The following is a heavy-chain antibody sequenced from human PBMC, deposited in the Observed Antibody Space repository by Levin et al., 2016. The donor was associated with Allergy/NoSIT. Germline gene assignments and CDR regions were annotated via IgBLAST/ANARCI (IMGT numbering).Heavy chain of an antibody. Sequence: ASVKVSCKASGYIFSGYYIHWVRQAPGQGLEWMGWINPDSGGTKFGQSFQGRVTMTRDTSTKTAYMDLNRLTFDDTAAYFCARGRSLPYSSSGWFDPWGQGTLVTVSS. J-gene: IGHJ5*02. CDR2: INPDSGGT. D-gene: IGHD6-6*01. V-gene: IGHV1-2*02. CDR3: ARGRSLPYSSSGWFDP. CDR1: GYIFSGYY.